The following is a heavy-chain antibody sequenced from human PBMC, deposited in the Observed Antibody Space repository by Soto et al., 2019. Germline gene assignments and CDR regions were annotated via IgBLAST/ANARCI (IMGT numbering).Heavy chain of an antibody. J-gene: IGHJ4*02. D-gene: IGHD6-13*01. CDR1: GFTFDDYA. CDR3: AKDKDSAAGRGYFDY. V-gene: IGHV3-9*01. CDR2: ISWNSGGI. Sequence: PGGSLRLSCAASGFTFDDYAMHWVRQVPGKGLEWVSGISWNSGGIGHADSVKGRFTISRDNAKNSLYLQMNSLTTEDTALYYCAKDKDSAAGRGYFDYWGQGTLVTVSS.